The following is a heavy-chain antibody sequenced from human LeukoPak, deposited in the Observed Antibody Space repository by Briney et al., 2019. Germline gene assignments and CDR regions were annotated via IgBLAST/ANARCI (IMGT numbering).Heavy chain of an antibody. D-gene: IGHD2-2*01. J-gene: IGHJ5*02. CDR2: IYYSGST. V-gene: IGHV4-59*12. Sequence: PSETLSLTCTVSGGSISSYYWSWIRQPPGKGLEWIGYIYYSGSTNYNPSLKSRVTISVDTSKNQFSLKLSSVTAADTAVYYCARDIDCSSTSCYHRWFDPWGQGTLVTVSS. CDR1: GGSISSYY. CDR3: ARDIDCSSTSCYHRWFDP.